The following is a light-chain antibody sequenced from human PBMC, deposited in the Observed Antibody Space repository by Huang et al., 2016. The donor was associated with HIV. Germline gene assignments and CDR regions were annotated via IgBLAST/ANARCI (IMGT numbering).Light chain of an antibody. CDR3: QQYDYWPPVT. V-gene: IGKV3-15*01. CDR1: QRIKSN. CDR2: GAS. J-gene: IGKJ1*01. Sequence: IVMTQSPVTLSLSPGERAALSCRAGQRIKSNLAWYQQKPGQAPRLLIYGASTRATGVPARFSGSGSGTEFTLTINNLQSDDFAVYYCQQYDYWPPVTFGQGTKV.